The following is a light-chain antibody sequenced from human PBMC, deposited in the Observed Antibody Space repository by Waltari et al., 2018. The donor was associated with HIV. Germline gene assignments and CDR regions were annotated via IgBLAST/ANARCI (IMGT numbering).Light chain of an antibody. J-gene: IGKJ3*01. Sequence: DIQMTQSPSSLSASVGDRVTITCRASQGIGNSLAWYQQKPGKVPTLLIYAASTLQSGVPSRFSGGGSGTDFTLTISSLQPEDFATYYCQKYNSAPLTFGPGTKVDVK. CDR3: QKYNSAPLT. CDR1: QGIGNS. V-gene: IGKV1-27*01. CDR2: AAS.